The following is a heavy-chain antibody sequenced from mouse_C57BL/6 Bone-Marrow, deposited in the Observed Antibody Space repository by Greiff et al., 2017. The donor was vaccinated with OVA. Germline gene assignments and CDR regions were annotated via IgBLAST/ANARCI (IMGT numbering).Heavy chain of an antibody. CDR3: ARDTTVLATWVDY. V-gene: IGHV5-17*01. D-gene: IGHD1-1*01. CDR1: GFTFSDYG. J-gene: IGHJ2*01. Sequence: EVMLVESGGGLVKPGGSLKLSCAASGFTFSDYGMHWVRQAPEKGLEWVAYISSGSRTLYYADNVTGRFTISRDNAKNTLVLQMTSRVSEDTAMYYCARDTTVLATWVDYWGQGTTLTVSA. CDR2: ISSGSRTL.